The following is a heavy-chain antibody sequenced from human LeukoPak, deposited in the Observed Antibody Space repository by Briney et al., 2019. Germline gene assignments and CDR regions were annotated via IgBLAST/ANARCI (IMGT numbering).Heavy chain of an antibody. CDR1: GGTFSSYA. J-gene: IGHJ4*02. Sequence: SVKVSCKASGGTFSSYAISWVRQALGQGLEWMGGIIPIFGTANYAQKFQGGVTITTDESTSTAYMELSSLRSEDTAVYYCAREGLRDRYYFDYWGQGTLVAVSS. V-gene: IGHV1-69*05. CDR2: IIPIFGTA. D-gene: IGHD3-22*01. CDR3: AREGLRDRYYFDY.